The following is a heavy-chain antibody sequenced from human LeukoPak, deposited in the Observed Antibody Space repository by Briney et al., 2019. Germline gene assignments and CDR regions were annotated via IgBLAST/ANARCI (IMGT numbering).Heavy chain of an antibody. D-gene: IGHD3-9*01. V-gene: IGHV3-53*01. Sequence: GGSLRLSCAASGFTVSSNYMSWVRQAPGEGLEWVSVIYSGGSTYYADSVKGRFTISRDNSKNTLYLQMNSLRAEDTAVYYCARERYDILTGYYFDYWGQGTLVTVSS. CDR2: IYSGGST. J-gene: IGHJ4*02. CDR1: GFTVSSNY. CDR3: ARERYDILTGYYFDY.